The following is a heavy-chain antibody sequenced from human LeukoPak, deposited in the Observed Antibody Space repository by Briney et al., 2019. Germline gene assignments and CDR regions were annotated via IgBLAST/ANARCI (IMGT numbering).Heavy chain of an antibody. CDR3: ARASEDMITFGGVIVIGYFDY. CDR1: GGSISSYY. J-gene: IGHJ4*02. D-gene: IGHD3-16*02. V-gene: IGHV4-59*01. CDR2: IYYSGST. Sequence: SETLSLTRTVTGGSISSYYWSWIRQPPGKGLEWIGYIYYSGSTNYNPSLKSRVTISVDTSKNQFSLKLSSVTAADTAVYYCARASEDMITFGGVIVIGYFDYWGQGTLVTVSS.